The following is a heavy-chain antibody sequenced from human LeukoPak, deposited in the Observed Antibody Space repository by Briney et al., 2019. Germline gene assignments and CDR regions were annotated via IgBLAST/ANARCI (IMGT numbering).Heavy chain of an antibody. V-gene: IGHV3-43*02. J-gene: IGHJ3*02. CDR2: ISGDGGST. CDR3: AKGTTMYAFDI. D-gene: IGHD1-1*01. Sequence: GGSLRLSCAASGLTFDHYVMHWVRQAPGKGLEWVSLISGDGGSTYYADSVKGRLTISRDNSKNSLYLQMDSLTTEDTALYFCAKGTTMYAFDIWGQGTMVTVSS. CDR1: GLTFDHYV.